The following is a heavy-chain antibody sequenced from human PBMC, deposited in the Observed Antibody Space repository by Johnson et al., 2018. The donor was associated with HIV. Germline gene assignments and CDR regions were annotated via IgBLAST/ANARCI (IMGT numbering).Heavy chain of an antibody. CDR1: GFTVSRNY. D-gene: IGHD1-26*01. V-gene: IGHV3-66*01. CDR2: INSGGST. J-gene: IGHJ3*02. CDR3: AKSIVGATYDAFDI. Sequence: VQLVESGGGVVQPGRSLRLSCAASGFTVSRNYMSWVRQAPGKGLEWVSVINSGGSTYYADSVRGRFSISRDNSKNTLYLQMNSLRAEYTAVYYCAKSIVGATYDAFDIWGQGTMVTVSS.